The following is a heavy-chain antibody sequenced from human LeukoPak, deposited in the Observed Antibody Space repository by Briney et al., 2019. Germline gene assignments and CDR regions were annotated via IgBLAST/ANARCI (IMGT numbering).Heavy chain of an antibody. Sequence: GGSLRLSCAASGFTFSSYSMNWVRQAPGKGLEWVSSISSSSSYIYYADSVKGRFTISRDNAKNSLYLQMNSLRAEDTAVYYCARGLESVGLSYYYYMDVWGKGTTVTVSS. CDR1: GFTFSSYS. CDR3: ARGLESVGLSYYYYMDV. D-gene: IGHD1-26*01. J-gene: IGHJ6*03. CDR2: ISSSSSYI. V-gene: IGHV3-21*01.